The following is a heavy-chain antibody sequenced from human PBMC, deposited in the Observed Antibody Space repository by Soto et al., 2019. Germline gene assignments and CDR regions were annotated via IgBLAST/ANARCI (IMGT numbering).Heavy chain of an antibody. CDR2: ISYDGSNK. CDR3: ASSPGGIVVLHTYFQH. CDR1: GFTFSIYG. Sequence: QVQLVESGGGVVQPGRSLRLSCAASGFTFSIYGMHWVRQAPGKGLEWVAVISYDGSNKYYADSVKGRFTISRDNSKNTLYLQMNSLRAEDTAMFYCASSPGGIVVLHTYFQHWGQGTLVTVSS. D-gene: IGHD2-2*01. J-gene: IGHJ1*01. V-gene: IGHV3-30*03.